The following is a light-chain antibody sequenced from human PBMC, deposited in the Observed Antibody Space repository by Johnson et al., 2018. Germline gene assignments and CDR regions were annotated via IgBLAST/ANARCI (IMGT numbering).Light chain of an antibody. CDR1: SSNIGNNY. Sequence: QSVLTQPPSVSAAPGQKVTISCSGSSSNIGNNYVSWYQQLPGTAPKLLIYENNKRPSGIPDRFSGSKSGPSATLGITGLQTGAEAEYYCGTWDSSLSAGNVFGTGTKVTVL. J-gene: IGLJ1*01. V-gene: IGLV1-51*02. CDR3: GTWDSSLSAGNV. CDR2: ENN.